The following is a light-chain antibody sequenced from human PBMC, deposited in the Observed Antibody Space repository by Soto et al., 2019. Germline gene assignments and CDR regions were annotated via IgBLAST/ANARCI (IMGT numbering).Light chain of an antibody. V-gene: IGKV3-11*01. J-gene: IGKJ5*01. CDR2: DSS. CDR1: QSVSRN. CDR3: QQRSDWSSIT. Sequence: EIVLTQSPATLSVSPGERATLPCRASQSVSRNLAWYQQKPGQAPRLLIHDSSYRATGIPARFSGSVSWTDFTLTISSLEPEDFAVYYCQQRSDWSSITFGHGTRLEIK.